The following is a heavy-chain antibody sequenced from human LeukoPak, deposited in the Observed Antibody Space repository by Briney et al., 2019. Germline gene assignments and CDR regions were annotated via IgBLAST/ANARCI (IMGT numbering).Heavy chain of an antibody. CDR3: ARINTIFDYYFDF. CDR2: IIPIFGTA. V-gene: IGHV1-69*01. D-gene: IGHD3-3*01. CDR1: RGAFSSYA. Sequence: SLKVSCKASRGAFSSYAISWVRQAPGQGLEWMGGIIPIFGTANYAQKFQGRVTITADESTSTAYMELSSLRSEDTAVYYCARINTIFDYYFDFWGQGTLVTVS. J-gene: IGHJ4*02.